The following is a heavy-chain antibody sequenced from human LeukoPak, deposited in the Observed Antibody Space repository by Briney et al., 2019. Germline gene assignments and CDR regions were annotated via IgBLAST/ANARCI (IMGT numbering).Heavy chain of an antibody. Sequence: AGGSLRLSCAASGFTFSNAWMSWVRQAPEKGLEWVSVIYSGGSTYYADSVKGRFTISRDNSKNTLHLQMNSLRAEDTAVYYCARGPPYYYDSSGYGGMDVWGQGTTATVSS. CDR3: ARGPPYYYDSSGYGGMDV. J-gene: IGHJ6*02. V-gene: IGHV3-66*01. D-gene: IGHD3-22*01. CDR1: GFTFSNAW. CDR2: IYSGGST.